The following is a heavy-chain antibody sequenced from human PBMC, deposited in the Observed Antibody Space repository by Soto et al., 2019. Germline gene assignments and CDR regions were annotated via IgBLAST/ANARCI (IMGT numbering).Heavy chain of an antibody. V-gene: IGHV1-2*04. CDR2: INPNSGGT. CDR1: GYTFTGYD. CDR3: ARRYSSSWYNY. D-gene: IGHD6-13*01. J-gene: IGHJ4*02. Sequence: GASVKVSCRASGYTFTGYDMHWVRQAPGQGLEWMGWINPNSGGTNYAQKFQGWVTMTRDTSISTAYMELSRLRSDDTAVYYCARRYSSSWYNYWGQGTLVTVSS.